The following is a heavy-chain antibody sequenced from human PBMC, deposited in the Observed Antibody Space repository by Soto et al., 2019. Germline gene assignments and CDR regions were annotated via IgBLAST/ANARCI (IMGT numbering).Heavy chain of an antibody. D-gene: IGHD3-3*01. CDR3: AREGSHYDFWSGQHNWFDP. CDR1: GFTFSSYG. J-gene: IGHJ5*02. V-gene: IGHV3-33*01. Sequence: HPGGSLRLSCAASGFTFSSYGMHWVRQAPGKELEWVAVIWYDGSNKYYADSVKGRFTISRDNSKNTLYLQMNSLRAEDTAVYYCAREGSHYDFWSGQHNWFDPWGQGTLVTVSS. CDR2: IWYDGSNK.